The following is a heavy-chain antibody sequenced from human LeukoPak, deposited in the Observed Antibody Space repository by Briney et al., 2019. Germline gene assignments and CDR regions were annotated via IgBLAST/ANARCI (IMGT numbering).Heavy chain of an antibody. CDR2: MYSGGST. V-gene: IGHV3-66*01. J-gene: IGHJ6*02. CDR3: ATLGVPAAVYGMDV. Sequence: GGSLRLSCAASGFTVSSNHMSWVRQAPGKGLEWVSVMYSGGSTYYADSVKGRFTISRDNAKNSLYLQMNSLRAEDTAVYYCATLGVPAAVYGMDVWGQGTTVTVSS. CDR1: GFTVSSNH. D-gene: IGHD2-2*01.